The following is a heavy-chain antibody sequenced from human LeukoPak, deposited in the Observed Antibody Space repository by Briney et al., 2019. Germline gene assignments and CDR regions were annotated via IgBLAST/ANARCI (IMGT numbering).Heavy chain of an antibody. J-gene: IGHJ4*02. CDR2: ISGSGGST. CDR3: ARDPRLGGDYGYYFDY. Sequence: GGSLRLSCAASGFTFSSYAMSWVRQAPGKGLEWVSAISGSGGSTYYADSVKGRFTISRDNSKNTLYLQMNSLRAEDTAVYYCARDPRLGGDYGYYFDYWGQGTLVTVSS. D-gene: IGHD4-17*01. CDR1: GFTFSSYA. V-gene: IGHV3-23*01.